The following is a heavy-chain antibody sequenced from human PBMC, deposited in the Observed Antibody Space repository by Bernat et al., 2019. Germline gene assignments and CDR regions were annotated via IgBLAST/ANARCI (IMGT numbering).Heavy chain of an antibody. Sequence: EVQLVESGGGLVKPGGSLRLSCAASGFTFSSYSMNWVRQAPGQGLEWVSSISSSSSYRYYAASVKGRFTIPRDNAKTALYLQMHSLRAEDAAVYYCARVWLQLGIGAFDIWGQGTMVTVSS. CDR1: GFTFSSYS. V-gene: IGHV3-21*01. D-gene: IGHD5-24*01. J-gene: IGHJ3*02. CDR2: ISSSSSYR. CDR3: ARVWLQLGIGAFDI.